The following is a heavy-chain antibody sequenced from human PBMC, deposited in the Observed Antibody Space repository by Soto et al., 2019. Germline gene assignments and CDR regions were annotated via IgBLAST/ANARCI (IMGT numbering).Heavy chain of an antibody. CDR2: IIPIFGTA. J-gene: IGHJ2*01. D-gene: IGHD5-12*01. Sequence: QVQLVQSGAEVKKPGSSVTVSCKASGGTFSSYTISWVRQAPGQGLEWMRGIIPIFGTANYAQKFQGRVTITADESTSTAYMELSSLRSEDTAVYYCARGNHRWLQLWYFDLWGRGTLVTVSS. CDR3: ARGNHRWLQLWYFDL. CDR1: GGTFSSYT. V-gene: IGHV1-69*12.